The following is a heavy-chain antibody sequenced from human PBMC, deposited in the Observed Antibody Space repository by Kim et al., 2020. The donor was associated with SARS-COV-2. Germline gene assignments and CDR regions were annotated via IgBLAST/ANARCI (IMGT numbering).Heavy chain of an antibody. CDR3: AKGDTAMVTGYYYYYGMDV. J-gene: IGHJ6*02. D-gene: IGHD5-18*01. V-gene: IGHV3-23*01. Sequence: GGSLRLSCAASGFTFSSYAMSWVHQAPGKGLEWVSAISGSGGSTYYADSVKGRFTISRDNSKNTLYLQMNSLRAEDTAVYYCAKGDTAMVTGYYYYYGMDVWGQGTTVTVSS. CDR2: ISGSGGST. CDR1: GFTFSSYA.